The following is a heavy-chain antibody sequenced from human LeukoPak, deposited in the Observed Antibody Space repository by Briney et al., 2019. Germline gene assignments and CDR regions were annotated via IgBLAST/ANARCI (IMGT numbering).Heavy chain of an antibody. D-gene: IGHD5-24*01. Sequence: PGGSLRLSCAASEFTFSSYAMSWVRQAPGKGLEWASGISGSGGSTYYADSVKGRFTISRDNSKNTLYLQMNSLRAEDTAVYYCAKVIREVDMSHDYWGQGALVTVSS. CDR2: ISGSGGST. V-gene: IGHV3-23*01. CDR3: AKVIREVDMSHDY. J-gene: IGHJ4*02. CDR1: EFTFSSYA.